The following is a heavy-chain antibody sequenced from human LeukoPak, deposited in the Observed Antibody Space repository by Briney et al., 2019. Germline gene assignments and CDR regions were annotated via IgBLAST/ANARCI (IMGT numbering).Heavy chain of an antibody. CDR3: ARDRGWSGQRGDDY. V-gene: IGHV1-2*02. Sequence: GASVKVSFRASGYTFTSYGISWVRQAPGQGLEWMGWINPNSGGTNYAQKFQGRVTMTRDTSISTAYMELSRLRSDDTAVYYCARDRGWSGQRGDDYWGQGTLVTVSS. J-gene: IGHJ4*02. D-gene: IGHD3-3*01. CDR1: GYTFTSYG. CDR2: INPNSGGT.